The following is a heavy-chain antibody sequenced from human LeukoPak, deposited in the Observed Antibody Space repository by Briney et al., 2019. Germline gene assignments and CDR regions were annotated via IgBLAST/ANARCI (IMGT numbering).Heavy chain of an antibody. CDR1: GFTFRSYG. D-gene: IGHD1-26*01. CDR3: AKDRRVGATGYGMDV. CDR2: ISYDGSNK. J-gene: IGHJ6*02. V-gene: IGHV3-30*18. Sequence: GRSLRLSCAASGFTFRSYGMHWVRQAPGKGLEWVAVISYDGSNKYHADSVKGRFTISRDNSKNTLYLQMNSLRAEDTAVYYRAKDRRVGATGYGMDVWGQGTTVIVSS.